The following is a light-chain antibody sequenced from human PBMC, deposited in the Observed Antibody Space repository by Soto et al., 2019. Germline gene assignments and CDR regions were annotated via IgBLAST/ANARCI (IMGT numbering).Light chain of an antibody. Sequence: QSVLTQPRSVSGSPGQSVTISCTGTSSDVGGYNYVSWYQQHPGKAPKLMIYDVSKRPSGVPDRFSGSKSGNTASLTISGLQAEDEADYYCCSYAGSYLVVFGGGTKLTV. CDR3: CSYAGSYLVV. J-gene: IGLJ2*01. CDR2: DVS. CDR1: SSDVGGYNY. V-gene: IGLV2-11*01.